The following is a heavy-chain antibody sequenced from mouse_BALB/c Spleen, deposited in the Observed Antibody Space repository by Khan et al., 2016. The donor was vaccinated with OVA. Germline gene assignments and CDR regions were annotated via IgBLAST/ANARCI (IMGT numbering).Heavy chain of an antibody. CDR3: ARFDYQGFAY. CDR1: GFTFSSFG. V-gene: IGHV5-17*02. Sequence: EVELVESGGGLVQPGGSRKLSCAASGFTFSSFGMHWVRQAPEQGLEWVAYISSGSSTIYSAATVQGRFTISRDDPKNTLFLQMTSLRSEDTAMYYCARFDYQGFAYWGQGTMVTVSA. D-gene: IGHD2-4*01. CDR2: ISSGSSTI. J-gene: IGHJ3*01.